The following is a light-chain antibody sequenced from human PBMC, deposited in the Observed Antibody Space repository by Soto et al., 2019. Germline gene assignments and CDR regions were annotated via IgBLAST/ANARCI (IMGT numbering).Light chain of an antibody. V-gene: IGKV4-1*01. CDR2: WAS. J-gene: IGKJ4*01. CDR1: QTVLYSSNNKNF. CDR3: QQYLRSPT. Sequence: DIVMTQSPDSLAVSLGERATINCKSSQTVLYSSNNKNFLAWYQQKPGQPPKLLIYWASTRESGVTDRFSGSGSGTDFTLTISSLQAEDVAVYYCQQYLRSPTFGGGTKVEIK.